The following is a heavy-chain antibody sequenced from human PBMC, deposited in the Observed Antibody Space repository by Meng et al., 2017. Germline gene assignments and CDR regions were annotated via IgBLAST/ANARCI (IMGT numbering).Heavy chain of an antibody. Sequence: SGPRRVKPSGPPPLPCAVSGCSISSNNWWCWVRQPPGKGLEWIGEVYHNGNANYNPSLKSRVIISVDKSKNQFSPKLSFVAAADTAIYYCARELDAVGVTAYDLWGQGTLVTVSS. J-gene: IGHJ4*02. CDR2: VYHNGNA. CDR3: ARELDAVGVTAYDL. D-gene: IGHD2-21*02. V-gene: IGHV4-4*02. CDR1: GCSISSNNW.